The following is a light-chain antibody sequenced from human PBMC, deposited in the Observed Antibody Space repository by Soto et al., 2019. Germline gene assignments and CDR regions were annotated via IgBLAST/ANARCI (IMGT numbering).Light chain of an antibody. V-gene: IGLV1-51*01. Sequence: QSVLTQPPSVSAAPGQKVTISCSGSSSNIGKNHVSWYQQFPGTAPKLLIYDNNKRPSGIPDRFSGSKSGTSATLGITGLQTGDEADYYCATWDSSLSSAVFGGGTKVTVL. CDR1: SSNIGKNH. J-gene: IGLJ3*02. CDR2: DNN. CDR3: ATWDSSLSSAV.